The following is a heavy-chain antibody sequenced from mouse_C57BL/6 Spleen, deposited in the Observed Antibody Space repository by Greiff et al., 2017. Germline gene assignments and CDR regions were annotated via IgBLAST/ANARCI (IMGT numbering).Heavy chain of an antibody. J-gene: IGHJ1*03. D-gene: IGHD2-12*01. CDR3: AGEGVYDGYFDV. CDR1: GFSFSDYG. Sequence: EVQLQQSGGGLVKPGGSLKLSCAASGFSFSDYGMHWVRQAPEKGLEWVAYISRGSGTIYYAATVKGRFTISRDNAKNTLFLQMTSLRSEDTAMYYCAGEGVYDGYFDVWGTGTTVTVSS. CDR2: ISRGSGTI. V-gene: IGHV5-17*01.